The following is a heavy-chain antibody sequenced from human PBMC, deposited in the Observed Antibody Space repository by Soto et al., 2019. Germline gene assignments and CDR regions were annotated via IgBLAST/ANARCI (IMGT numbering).Heavy chain of an antibody. Sequence: QVQLVQSGAEVKKPGSSVKVSCKASGGTFSSYAISWVRQAPGQGLEWMGGIIPIFGTANYAQKFQGRVTITADKSTRTAYMELSSLRSEDTAVYYCAREGQVLGYYYYGMDVWGQGTTVTVSS. CDR3: AREGQVLGYYYYGMDV. V-gene: IGHV1-69*06. D-gene: IGHD1-20*01. CDR1: GGTFSSYA. J-gene: IGHJ6*02. CDR2: IIPIFGTA.